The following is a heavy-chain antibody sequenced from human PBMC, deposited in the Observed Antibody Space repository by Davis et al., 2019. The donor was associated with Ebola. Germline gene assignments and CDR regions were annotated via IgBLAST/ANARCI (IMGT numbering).Heavy chain of an antibody. V-gene: IGHV4-34*01. Sequence: LRLSCAVYGGSFSNYYWSWIRQPPGKGLEWIGEINHSGSTNYNSSLKSRVTISVDTSKNQFSLKLSSVTAADTAVYYCARQGSVTPHYYFYYMDVWGKGTTVTVSS. CDR1: GGSFSNYY. J-gene: IGHJ6*03. CDR3: ARQGSVTPHYYFYYMDV. CDR2: INHSGST. D-gene: IGHD4-11*01.